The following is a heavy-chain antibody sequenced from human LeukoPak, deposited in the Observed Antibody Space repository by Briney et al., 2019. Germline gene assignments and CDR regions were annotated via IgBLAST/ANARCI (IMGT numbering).Heavy chain of an antibody. Sequence: LGESLKISCNGSGYRFTSYWFAWVRQMPGKGLESMGIIYPGDSETRYSPSFQGQVSISADKSISTAYLQWSSLKASDTAMYYCARRPSFVASSPLDHFDYWGQGTLVTVSS. D-gene: IGHD2-15*01. J-gene: IGHJ4*02. CDR3: ARRPSFVASSPLDHFDY. CDR2: IYPGDSET. CDR1: GYRFTSYW. V-gene: IGHV5-51*01.